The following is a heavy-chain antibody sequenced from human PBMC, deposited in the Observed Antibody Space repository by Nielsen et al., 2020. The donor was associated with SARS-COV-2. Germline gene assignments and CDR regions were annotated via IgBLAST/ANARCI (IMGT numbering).Heavy chain of an antibody. V-gene: IGHV3-21*01. CDR1: GFTFSSYS. Sequence: GESLKISCAASGFTFSSYSMNWVRQAPGKGLEWVSSISSSSSYTNYADSVKGRFTIFRDNSKNTLYLQMNSLRAEDTAVYYCAKVGATDSDYWGQGTLVTVSS. CDR3: AKVGATDSDY. CDR2: ISSSSSYT. J-gene: IGHJ4*02. D-gene: IGHD1-26*01.